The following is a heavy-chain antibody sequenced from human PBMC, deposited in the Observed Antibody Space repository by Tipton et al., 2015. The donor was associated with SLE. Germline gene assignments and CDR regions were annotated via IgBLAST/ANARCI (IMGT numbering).Heavy chain of an antibody. CDR2: ISGSGGST. CDR3: AKPDIVWYYFDY. Sequence: SLRLSCAASGFTFSSYAMSWVRQAPGKGLEWVSAISGSGGSTYYADSVKGRFTISRDNSKNTLYLQMNSLRAEDTAVYYCAKPDIVWYYFDYWGQGTLVTVSS. V-gene: IGHV3-23*01. D-gene: IGHD2-15*01. J-gene: IGHJ4*02. CDR1: GFTFSSYA.